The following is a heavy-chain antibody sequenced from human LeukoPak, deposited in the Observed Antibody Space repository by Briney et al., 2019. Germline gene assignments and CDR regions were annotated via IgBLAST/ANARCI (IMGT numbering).Heavy chain of an antibody. CDR3: ARGRRVLAAAGTEFDY. CDR2: INHSGST. Sequence: PSETLSLTCAVFGGSFSGYYWSWIRQPPGKGLEWIGEINHSGSTNYNPSLKSRVTISGDMSKNQFSLKLSSVTAADTAVYYCARGRRVLAAAGTEFDYWGQGTLVTVSS. D-gene: IGHD6-13*01. J-gene: IGHJ4*02. V-gene: IGHV4-34*01. CDR1: GGSFSGYY.